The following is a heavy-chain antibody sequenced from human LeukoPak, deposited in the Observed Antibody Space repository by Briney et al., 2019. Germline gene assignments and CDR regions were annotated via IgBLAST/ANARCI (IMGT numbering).Heavy chain of an antibody. Sequence: PGGSLRLSCAASGFTFDDYAMHWVRQAPGKGLEWVSGISWNSGSTSYADSVKGRFTVSRDNAKNTLYLQMNSLRAEDTAVYYCARVSWIKTWKTSFDYWGQGTLVTVSS. CDR3: ARVSWIKTWKTSFDY. V-gene: IGHV3-9*01. CDR1: GFTFDDYA. CDR2: ISWNSGST. J-gene: IGHJ4*02. D-gene: IGHD5-12*01.